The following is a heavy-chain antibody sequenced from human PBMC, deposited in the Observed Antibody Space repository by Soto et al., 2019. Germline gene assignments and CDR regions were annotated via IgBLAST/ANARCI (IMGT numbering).Heavy chain of an antibody. J-gene: IGHJ1*01. CDR2: ISTYNGNT. D-gene: IGHD1-26*01. CDR1: GYTFTSYG. V-gene: IGHV1-18*01. CDR3: ARDRRGGSYQEH. Sequence: QVQLVQSGAEVKKPGASVKVSCKASGYTFTSYGISWVRQAPGQGLEWMWWISTYNGNTNYAQNLQGRGTMNTHTSTRTAYMELRSLRSDDPAVYYCARDRRGGSYQEHWGQGTMVTVSS.